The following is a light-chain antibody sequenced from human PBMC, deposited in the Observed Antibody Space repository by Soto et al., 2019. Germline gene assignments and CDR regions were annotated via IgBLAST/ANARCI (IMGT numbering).Light chain of an antibody. CDR2: DVS. J-gene: IGLJ2*01. Sequence: QSVLTQPASVFGSPGQSITISCTGTSNDINDYNYISWYQHHPGKAPKLMIYDVSNRPSGISNRFSGSKSGNTASLTISGLQAEDEADYYCSSFTISRNTVIFGGGTKLTVL. V-gene: IGLV2-14*01. CDR1: SNDINDYNY. CDR3: SSFTISRNTVI.